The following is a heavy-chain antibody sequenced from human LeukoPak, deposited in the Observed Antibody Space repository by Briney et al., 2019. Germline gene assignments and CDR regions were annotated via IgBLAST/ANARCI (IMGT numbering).Heavy chain of an antibody. CDR2: IWSDASDK. V-gene: IGHV3-33*06. CDR1: GFTFSHYC. Sequence: PGRSLRLSCAASGFTFSHYCMHCPPQAPGTGLVGGAVIWSDASDKYYANCLKSRFTISRDNSKNSLNLQMNSLRAEGTAVYYCVKDAQRGFDYSNSLYCWGQGTRVTVSS. CDR3: VKDAQRGFDYSNSLYC. J-gene: IGHJ4*02. D-gene: IGHD4-11*01.